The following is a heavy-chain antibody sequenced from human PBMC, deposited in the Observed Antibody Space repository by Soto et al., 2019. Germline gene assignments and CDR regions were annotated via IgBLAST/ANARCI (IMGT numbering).Heavy chain of an antibody. CDR2: MYNTGST. J-gene: IGHJ6*02. D-gene: IGHD2-21*02. Sequence: QVRLQESGPGLVKPSETLSLTCTVSGGSISSYYWSWIRQPPGKGLEWIGYMYNTGSTLYNPSLKSRVTISVDTSKNQFSLKLNSVTAADTAVYYCARDLWGYCGADCYPLDVWGQGTTVTVSS. V-gene: IGHV4-59*01. CDR3: ARDLWGYCGADCYPLDV. CDR1: GGSISSYY.